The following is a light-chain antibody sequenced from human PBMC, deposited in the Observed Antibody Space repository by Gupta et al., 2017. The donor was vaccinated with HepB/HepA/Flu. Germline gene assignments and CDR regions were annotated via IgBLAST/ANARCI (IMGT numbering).Light chain of an antibody. V-gene: IGKV1-39*01. Sequence: DIQMTQSPSSLSASVGDRVTITCRASQNIINYLNWYQQKLGKAPKSLIDAVSSLQSGVPSRFSGTGSGTEFTLTISSLQPEDFATYYCQQSHSTPPTFGQGTKVELK. CDR1: QNIINY. CDR3: QQSHSTPPT. CDR2: AVS. J-gene: IGKJ1*01.